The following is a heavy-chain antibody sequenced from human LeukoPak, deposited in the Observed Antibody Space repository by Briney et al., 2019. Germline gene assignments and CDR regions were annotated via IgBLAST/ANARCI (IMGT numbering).Heavy chain of an antibody. Sequence: PGRSLTLSCAASGFTFSSYGMHWVRQAPGKGLEWVAILWYDGSNTYYADSVKGRFTISRDNSKNTVYVQMNSLRAEDTAVYYCARARYSNYAGGFDYWGQGTPVSVSS. CDR1: GFTFSSYG. CDR2: LWYDGSNT. V-gene: IGHV3-33*01. D-gene: IGHD4-11*01. J-gene: IGHJ4*02. CDR3: ARARYSNYAGGFDY.